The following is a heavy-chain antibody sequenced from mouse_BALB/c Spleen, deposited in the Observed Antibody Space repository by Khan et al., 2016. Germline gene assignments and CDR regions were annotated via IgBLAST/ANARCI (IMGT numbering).Heavy chain of an antibody. CDR1: GFAFSSYD. D-gene: IGHD2-1*01. J-gene: IGHJ1*01. Sequence: EVELVESGGGLVKPGGSLKLSCAASGFAFSSYDMSWVRQTPEKRLEWVATISSGGSYTYYPDSVKGRFTISRDNARNTLYLHMSSLRTEDTAFFNCARNERLYYGNYNWYFDVWGAGTTVTVSS. CDR3: ARNERLYYGNYNWYFDV. CDR2: ISSGGSYT. V-gene: IGHV5-9*02.